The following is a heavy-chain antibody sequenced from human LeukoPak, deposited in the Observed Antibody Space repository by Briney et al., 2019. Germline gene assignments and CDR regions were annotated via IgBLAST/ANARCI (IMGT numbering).Heavy chain of an antibody. D-gene: IGHD7-27*01. CDR3: ARQNGSVGIDY. CDR1: GGPFSGYY. J-gene: IGHJ4*02. V-gene: IGHV4-34*01. CDR2: INHSGST. Sequence: SETLSLTCAVYGGPFSGYYWSWIRQPPGKGLEWIGEINHSGSTNYNPSLKSRVTISVDTSKNQFSLKLSSVTAADTAVYYCARQNGSVGIDYWGQGTLVTVSS.